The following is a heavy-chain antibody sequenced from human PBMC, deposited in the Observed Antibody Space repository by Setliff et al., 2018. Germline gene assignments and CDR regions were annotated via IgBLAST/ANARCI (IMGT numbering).Heavy chain of an antibody. V-gene: IGHV3-7*01. CDR1: GFTFINAW. CDR2: IKQDGSEK. J-gene: IGHJ4*02. D-gene: IGHD3-3*01. CDR3: ARDGGEY. Sequence: PGGSLRLSCAASGFTFINAWMSWVRQTPGKGLEWVANIKQDGSEKYYVDSVKGRFTISRDNAKNSLYLQMNSLRAEDTAVYYCARDGGEYWGQGTLVTVSS.